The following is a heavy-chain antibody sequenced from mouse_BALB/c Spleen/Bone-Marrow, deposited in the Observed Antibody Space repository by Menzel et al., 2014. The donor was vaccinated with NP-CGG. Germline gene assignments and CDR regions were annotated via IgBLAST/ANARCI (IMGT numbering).Heavy chain of an antibody. Sequence: QVQLQQSGAELARPGASVKMSCKASGYTFTTYTIHWVKQRPGRGLEWIGYINPSSGYANYNQNFKDKATLTADKSSSTAYMQLSSPTSEDSAVYYCTRITTVVRYFDVWGTGTTVTVSS. CDR2: INPSSGYA. V-gene: IGHV1-4*01. J-gene: IGHJ1*03. D-gene: IGHD1-1*01. CDR3: TRITTVVRYFDV. CDR1: GYTFTTYT.